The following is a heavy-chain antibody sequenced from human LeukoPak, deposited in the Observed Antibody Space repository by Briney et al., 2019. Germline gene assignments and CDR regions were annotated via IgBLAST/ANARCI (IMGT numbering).Heavy chain of an antibody. CDR3: ARDAIGVVVPAAIPTRRHNYYYMDV. CDR1: GGSISSGGYY. V-gene: IGHV4-31*03. CDR2: IYYSGST. J-gene: IGHJ6*03. Sequence: PSQTLSLTCTVSGGSISSGGYYWSWIRQHPGKGLEWIGYIYYSGSTYYNPSLKSRVTISVDTSKNQFSLKLSSVTAADTVVYYCARDAIGVVVPAAIPTRRHNYYYMDVWGKGTTVTVSS. D-gene: IGHD2-2*01.